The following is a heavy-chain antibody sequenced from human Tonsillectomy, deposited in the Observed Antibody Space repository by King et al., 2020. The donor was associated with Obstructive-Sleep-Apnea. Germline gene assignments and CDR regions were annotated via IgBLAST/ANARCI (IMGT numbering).Heavy chain of an antibody. Sequence: DVQLVESGAEVKKPGESLKISCKGSGYSFTNYWIGWVRQMPGKGLEWMGIIYPGDSDTRCSPSFQGQVTISADKSISTAYLQWSSLKASDTAMYYCARYVVAATGGLNDVFDIWGQGTMVTVSS. V-gene: IGHV5-51*01. CDR3: ARYVVAATGGLNDVFDI. CDR2: IYPGDSDT. D-gene: IGHD2-15*01. J-gene: IGHJ3*02. CDR1: GYSFTNYW.